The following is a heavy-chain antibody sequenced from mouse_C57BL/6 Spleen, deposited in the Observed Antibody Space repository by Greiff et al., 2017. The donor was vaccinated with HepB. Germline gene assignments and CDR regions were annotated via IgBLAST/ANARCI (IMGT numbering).Heavy chain of an antibody. CDR3: ARGDYYGSSYAMDY. D-gene: IGHD1-1*01. CDR2: IWTGGGT. V-gene: IGHV2-9-1*01. Sequence: VQGVESGPGLVAPSQSLSITCTVSGFSLTSYAISWVRQPPGKGLEWLGVIWTGGGTNYNSALKSRLSISKDNSKSQVFLKMNSLQTDDTARYYCARGDYYGSSYAMDYWGQGTSVTVSS. CDR1: GFSLTSYA. J-gene: IGHJ4*01.